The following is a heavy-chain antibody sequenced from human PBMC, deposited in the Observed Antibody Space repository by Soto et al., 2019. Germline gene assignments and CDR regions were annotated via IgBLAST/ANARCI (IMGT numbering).Heavy chain of an antibody. J-gene: IGHJ6*03. CDR2: INAGNGNT. Sequence: ASVKVSCKASGYTFTSYGISWVRQAPGQRLEWMGWINAGNGNTKYSQKFQGRVTITRDTSASTAYMELSSLRSEDTAVYYCARGDLAARPHYYYMDVWGKGTTVTVSS. D-gene: IGHD6-6*01. CDR3: ARGDLAARPHYYYMDV. V-gene: IGHV1-3*01. CDR1: GYTFTSYG.